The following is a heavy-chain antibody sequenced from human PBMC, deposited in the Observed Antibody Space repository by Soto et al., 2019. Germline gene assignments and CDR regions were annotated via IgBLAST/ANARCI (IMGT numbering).Heavy chain of an antibody. V-gene: IGHV4-39*01. J-gene: IGHJ4*02. D-gene: IGHD3-10*01. Sequence: SETLSLTCTVSGGSISSSSYYLGWIRQPPGKGLEWIGSIYYSGSTYYNPSLKSRVTISVDTSKNQFSLKLSSVTAADTAVYYCARLEDLWFGESRPLFDYWGQGTLVTVSS. CDR3: ARLEDLWFGESRPLFDY. CDR2: IYYSGST. CDR1: GGSISSSSYY.